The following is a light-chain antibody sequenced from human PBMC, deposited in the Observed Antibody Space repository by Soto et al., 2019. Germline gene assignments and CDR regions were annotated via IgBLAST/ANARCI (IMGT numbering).Light chain of an antibody. Sequence: EMVLSQSPGTLSLSPGERATLSCRASQSVSSSYLAWYQQKPGQAPRLLIYGASSRATGIPDRFSGSGSGTDFTLTISRLEPEDFAVYYCQQYGSSRPWTFGQGTKVDIK. V-gene: IGKV3-20*01. CDR1: QSVSSSY. J-gene: IGKJ1*01. CDR3: QQYGSSRPWT. CDR2: GAS.